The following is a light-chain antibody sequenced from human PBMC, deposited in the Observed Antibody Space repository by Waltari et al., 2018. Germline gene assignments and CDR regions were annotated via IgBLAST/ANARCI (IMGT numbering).Light chain of an antibody. CDR1: QTVFYSSNNKNY. CDR3: EQYYSRPWT. CDR2: GAS. V-gene: IGKV4-1*01. Sequence: DIVMTQTPESLAVSLGERATINCKSSQTVFYSSNNKNYLAWYQQKPGQAPKLPIYGASTRESGVPDRFSGSGSGTDFTLTISSLQADDVAVYYCEQYYSRPWTFGQGTRVE. J-gene: IGKJ1*01.